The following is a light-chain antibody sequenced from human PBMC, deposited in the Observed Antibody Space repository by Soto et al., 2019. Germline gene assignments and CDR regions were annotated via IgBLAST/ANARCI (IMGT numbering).Light chain of an antibody. CDR2: GAS. CDR1: QSISSK. J-gene: IGKJ4*01. CDR3: QEYNNWRPIT. V-gene: IGKV3-15*01. Sequence: IVMTQSPATLSVSPGERATLSCRASQSISSKLAWYQQKPGQAPRLLIYGASTRATGIPGRFSGSGSGTEFTLTITSLQSEDFAVYYCQEYNNWRPITFGGGTKVDIK.